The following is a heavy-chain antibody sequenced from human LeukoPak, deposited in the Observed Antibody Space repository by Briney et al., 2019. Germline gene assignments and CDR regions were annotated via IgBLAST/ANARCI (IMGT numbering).Heavy chain of an antibody. CDR2: IYSGGNT. CDR1: GFNFNFYA. V-gene: IGHV3-53*01. J-gene: IGHJ4*02. CDR3: MRDPPGS. Sequence: GGSLRLSCAASGFNFNFYAMSWVRQAPGKGLEWVSVIYSGGNTNYADSVKGRFTISRDNSKNTLYLQMNSLRAEDTAVYYCMRDPPGSWGQGTLVTVSS.